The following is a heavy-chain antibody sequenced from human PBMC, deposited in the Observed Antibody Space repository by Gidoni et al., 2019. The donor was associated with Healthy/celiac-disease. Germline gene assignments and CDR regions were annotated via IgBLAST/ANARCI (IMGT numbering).Heavy chain of an antibody. CDR2: ISYDGSNK. V-gene: IGHV3-30*04. J-gene: IGHJ5*02. D-gene: IGHD2-2*01. Sequence: QVQLVESGGGVVQPGRSLRLSCAASGFTCRSYAMHWVRQAPGKGLEWVAVISYDGSNKYYADSVKGRFTISRDNSKNTLYLQMNSLRAEDTAVYYCARDGGDIVVVPAAVGWFDPWGQGTLVTVSS. CDR3: ARDGGDIVVVPAAVGWFDP. CDR1: GFTCRSYA.